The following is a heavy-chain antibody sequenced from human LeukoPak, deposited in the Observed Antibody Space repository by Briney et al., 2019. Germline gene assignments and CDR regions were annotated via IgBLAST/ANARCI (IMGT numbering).Heavy chain of an antibody. Sequence: SETLSLTCTVSGGSISSYYWSWIRQPAGKGLEWIGRIYTSGSTNYNPSLKSRVTMSVDTSKNQFSLKLSSVTAADTAVYYCARELFESGTPYGMDVWGQGTTVTVSS. D-gene: IGHD1-26*01. CDR2: IYTSGST. V-gene: IGHV4-4*07. CDR3: ARELFESGTPYGMDV. CDR1: GGSISSYY. J-gene: IGHJ6*02.